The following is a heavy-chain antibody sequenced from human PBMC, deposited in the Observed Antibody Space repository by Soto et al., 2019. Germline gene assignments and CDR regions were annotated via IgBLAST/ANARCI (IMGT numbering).Heavy chain of an antibody. CDR3: AKSPNLYCSSPNCYKYYFDH. CDR1: GFTFNTYG. CDR2: ISYDGSEK. Sequence: GGSLRLSCAASGFTFNTYGMHWVRQAPGKGLEWVAVISYDGSEKYYVDSVKGRFTISKDNSKNTLYLQMNSLRPDDTAVYYCAKSPNLYCSSPNCYKYYFDHWGQGTRVTVSS. V-gene: IGHV3-30*18. D-gene: IGHD2-2*02. J-gene: IGHJ4*02.